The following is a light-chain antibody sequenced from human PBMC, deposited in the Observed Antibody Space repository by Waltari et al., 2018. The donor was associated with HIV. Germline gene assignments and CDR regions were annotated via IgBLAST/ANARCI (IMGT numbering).Light chain of an antibody. CDR2: EVT. Sequence: QSALTQPPSASGSPGQSVTMSCTGTSSDIGGYNYVSWYQQHPGKAPKLIMTEVTKRPSGVPDRFSGSKSGNTASLTVSGLQAEDEAHYYCSSYSPTNKFYVLFGGGTTLTDL. CDR3: SSYSPTNKFYVL. V-gene: IGLV2-8*01. CDR1: SSDIGGYNY. J-gene: IGLJ2*01.